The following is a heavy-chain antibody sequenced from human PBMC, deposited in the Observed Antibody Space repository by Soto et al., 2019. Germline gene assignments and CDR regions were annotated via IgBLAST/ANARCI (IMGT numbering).Heavy chain of an antibody. J-gene: IGHJ3*02. CDR3: ARNIVAATGDAYDI. CDR1: GGSFSGYY. D-gene: IGHD6-13*01. CDR2: INYSGST. Sequence: PSETLSLTRAVNGGSFSGYYWSWIRQPPGKGLEWMGEINYSGSTKHNPTLQSRVTITIDTVKNQFSLNLSAVTAAGAATYFCARNIVAATGDAYDIRGEGTLVNVSS. V-gene: IGHV4-34*01.